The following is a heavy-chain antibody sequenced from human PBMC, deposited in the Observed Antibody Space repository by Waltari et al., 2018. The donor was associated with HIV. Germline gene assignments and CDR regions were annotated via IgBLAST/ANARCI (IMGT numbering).Heavy chain of an antibody. CDR3: ARERGYTSPFDY. CDR1: GLTVRSYG. V-gene: IGHV3-33*01. J-gene: IGHJ4*02. CDR2: IWYDGTYE. D-gene: IGHD5-18*01. Sequence: QVQLVESGGGVVEPGRCLRRTCSTAGLTVRSYGLHWVRQAPGKGLEWVAVIWYDGTYEYYVASVEGRFTISRDNSKNTVYLQMSSLRAEDTGVYFCARERGYTSPFDYWGQGTLVTVSS.